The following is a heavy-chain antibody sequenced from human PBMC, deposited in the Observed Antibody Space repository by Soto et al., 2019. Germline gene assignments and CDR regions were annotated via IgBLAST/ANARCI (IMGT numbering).Heavy chain of an antibody. V-gene: IGHV4-30-4*01. D-gene: IGHD3-3*01. J-gene: IGHJ4*02. Sequence: PSETLSLTCTVSGGSISIGDYYWSCIRQPPGKGLEWIGYIYYSGSTYYNPSLKSRVTISVDTSKNQFSLKLSSVTAADTAVYYCARALQVTIFGVVSHFDYWGQGTLVTAPQ. CDR1: GGSISIGDYY. CDR2: IYYSGST. CDR3: ARALQVTIFGVVSHFDY.